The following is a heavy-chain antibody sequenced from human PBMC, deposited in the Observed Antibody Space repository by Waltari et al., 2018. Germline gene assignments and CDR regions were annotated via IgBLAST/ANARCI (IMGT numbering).Heavy chain of an antibody. CDR3: AKGSSSWYEKDAFDI. Sequence: EVQLVESGGVVVQPGGSLRLSCAASGFTFADYARHWVRPAPGKGLEWDSSMSWDGGSTYYADAVKGRFTISRDNSKNSLYLQMNSLRAEDTALYYCAKGSSSWYEKDAFDIWGQGTMVTVSS. CDR2: MSWDGGST. V-gene: IGHV3-43D*03. J-gene: IGHJ3*02. D-gene: IGHD6-13*01. CDR1: GFTFADYA.